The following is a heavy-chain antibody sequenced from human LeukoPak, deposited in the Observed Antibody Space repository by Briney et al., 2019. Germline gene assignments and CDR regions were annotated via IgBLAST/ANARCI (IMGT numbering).Heavy chain of an antibody. D-gene: IGHD3-10*01. CDR2: ISHDRSNN. V-gene: IGHV3-30-3*01. J-gene: IGHJ4*02. CDR1: GFTFSNYA. Sequence: PGGSLRLSCAASGFTFSNYAMHWARQAPGKGLEWVAFISHDRSNNCHAGSVKGRFTISRDNSKNTLYLQMNSLTDEDTAVYYCARDLSGSYMSDYWGQGTLVTVSS. CDR3: ARDLSGSYMSDY.